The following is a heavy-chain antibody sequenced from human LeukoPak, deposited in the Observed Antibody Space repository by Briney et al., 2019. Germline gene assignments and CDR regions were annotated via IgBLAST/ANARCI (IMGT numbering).Heavy chain of an antibody. CDR2: IKQDGSEK. J-gene: IGHJ4*02. CDR1: GFTFSSYW. CDR3: AKDRLHYDSSGYKY. D-gene: IGHD3-22*01. Sequence: GGSLRLSCAASGFTFSSYWMSWVRQAPGKGLEWVANIKQDGSEKYYVDSVKGRFTISRDNSKNTLYLQMNSLRAEDTAVYYCAKDRLHYDSSGYKYWGQGTLVTVSS. V-gene: IGHV3-7*03.